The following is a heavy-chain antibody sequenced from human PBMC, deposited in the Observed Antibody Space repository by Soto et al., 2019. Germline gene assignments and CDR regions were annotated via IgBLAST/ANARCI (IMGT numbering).Heavy chain of an antibody. D-gene: IGHD5-18*01. Sequence: GGSLRLSCAASGFTFSSYGMHWVRQAPGKGLEWVAVISYDGSNKYYADSVKGRFTISRDNSKNTLYLQMNSLRAEDTAVYYCAKDKGYSYGPDYWGQGTLVTVSS. J-gene: IGHJ4*02. CDR1: GFTFSSYG. CDR2: ISYDGSNK. CDR3: AKDKGYSYGPDY. V-gene: IGHV3-30*18.